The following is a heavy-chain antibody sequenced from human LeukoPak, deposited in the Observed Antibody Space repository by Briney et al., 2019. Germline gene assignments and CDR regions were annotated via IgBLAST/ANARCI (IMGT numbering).Heavy chain of an antibody. CDR2: INSDGSST. CDR3: TGKGVFGDYSAY. V-gene: IGHV3-74*01. CDR1: GFTFSNYW. Sequence: GGSLRLSCAASGFTFSNYWMHWVRQAPGKGLVWVSRINSDGSSTAYADSVKGRFTISRDNAKNTLYLQMNSLRAEDTAVYYCTGKGVFGDYSAYWGQGTLVTVSS. D-gene: IGHD3-10*01. J-gene: IGHJ4*02.